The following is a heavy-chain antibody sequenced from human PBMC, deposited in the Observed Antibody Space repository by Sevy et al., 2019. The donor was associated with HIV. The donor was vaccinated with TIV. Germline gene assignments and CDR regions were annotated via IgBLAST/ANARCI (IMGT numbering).Heavy chain of an antibody. J-gene: IGHJ6*02. CDR2: IYYSGST. Sequence: SETLSLTCTVSGGSISSYYWSWIRQPPGKGLEWIGYIYYSGSTNYNPSLKSRVTISVDTSKNQFSLKLRSVTAADTAVYYGAGARPDYVGGSYRHDNYYYGMDVWGQGTTVTVSS. CDR3: AGARPDYVGGSYRHDNYYYGMDV. D-gene: IGHD3-16*02. CDR1: GGSISSYY. V-gene: IGHV4-59*13.